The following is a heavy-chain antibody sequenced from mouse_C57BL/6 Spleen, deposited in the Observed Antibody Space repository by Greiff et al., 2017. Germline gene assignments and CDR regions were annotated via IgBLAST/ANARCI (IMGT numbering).Heavy chain of an antibody. V-gene: IGHV1-69*01. CDR3: ARWDSKRAMED. CDR2: IDPSDSYT. D-gene: IGHD2-5*01. CDR1: GYTFTSYW. Sequence: QVQLQQPGAELVMPGASVKLSCKASGYTFTSYWMHWVKQRPGQGLEWIGEIDPSDSYTNYNQKFKGKSTLTVDKSSSTAYMQLSSLTSEDSAVYYCARWDSKRAMEDWGQGTSVTVAS. J-gene: IGHJ4*01.